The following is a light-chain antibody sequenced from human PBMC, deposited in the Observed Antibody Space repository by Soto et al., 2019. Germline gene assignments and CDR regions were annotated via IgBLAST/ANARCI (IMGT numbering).Light chain of an antibody. CDR3: QQSFSTPIT. CDR1: QTINMN. CDR2: GSS. J-gene: IGKJ5*01. V-gene: IGKV1-39*01. Sequence: DIQMTQSPSSLSASVGDRVIITCRASQTINMNLNWYQQRPGKAPNLLIYGSSGLQSGFPSRFSGSGYGTDFTLTISSLQPEDFATYYCQQSFSTPITFGQGTRLEIK.